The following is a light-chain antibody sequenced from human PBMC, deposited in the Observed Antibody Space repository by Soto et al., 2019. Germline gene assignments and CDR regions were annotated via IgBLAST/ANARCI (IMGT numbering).Light chain of an antibody. Sequence: LTPSQGSLPMFPGDRATLSCWASQRVSSNYLAWYQQRPGQAPRLLIYGASSRATGIPDRFSGSGSGTDFTLTINRLEPEDFAVYYCQQYGISWYTLGQGAKADIK. J-gene: IGKJ2*01. CDR2: GAS. CDR1: QRVSSNY. V-gene: IGKV3-20*01. CDR3: QQYGISWYT.